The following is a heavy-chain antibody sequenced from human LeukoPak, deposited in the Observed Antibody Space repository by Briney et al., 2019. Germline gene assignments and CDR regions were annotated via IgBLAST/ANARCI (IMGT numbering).Heavy chain of an antibody. CDR1: GFTFSNAW. CDR2: IKSKTDGGTT. Sequence: GSLRLSCAASGFTFSNAWMSWVRQAPGKGLEWVGRIKSKTDGGTTDYAAPVKGRFTISRDDSKNTLYLQMNSLKTEDTAVYYCTTDYHCSSTSCYLYWGQGTLVTVSS. J-gene: IGHJ4*02. V-gene: IGHV3-15*01. D-gene: IGHD2-2*01. CDR3: TTDYHCSSTSCYLY.